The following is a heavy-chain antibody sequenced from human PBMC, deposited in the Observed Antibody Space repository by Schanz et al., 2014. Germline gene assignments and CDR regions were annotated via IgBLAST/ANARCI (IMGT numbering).Heavy chain of an antibody. J-gene: IGHJ4*02. V-gene: IGHV3-48*01. Sequence: EVQLLESGGGVVQPGGSLRLSCAASGITFSSHSFNWVRQAPGKGLEWVSYISGSSRTIYYADSMKGRFTVSRDNAENALYLQMNSLRAEDTGLYFCARGGSGSHYRLDYWGQGTLVTVSS. D-gene: IGHD1-26*01. CDR1: GITFSSHS. CDR2: ISGSSRTI. CDR3: ARGGSGSHYRLDY.